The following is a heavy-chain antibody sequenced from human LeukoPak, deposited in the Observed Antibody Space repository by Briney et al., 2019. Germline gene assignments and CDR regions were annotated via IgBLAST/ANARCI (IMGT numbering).Heavy chain of an antibody. Sequence: QTGGSLRLSCAASGFTFGIYGMNWVCQAPGKGLEWVSAITGSGDNTYYAASVKGRFTISRDNSKDTLYLQMDSLRTEDTAIYYCANIAPRGSGAYNTLFYDDWGQGTLVTVSS. D-gene: IGHD3-10*01. J-gene: IGHJ4*02. CDR1: GFTFGIYG. CDR3: ANIAPRGSGAYNTLFYDD. CDR2: ITGSGDNT. V-gene: IGHV3-23*01.